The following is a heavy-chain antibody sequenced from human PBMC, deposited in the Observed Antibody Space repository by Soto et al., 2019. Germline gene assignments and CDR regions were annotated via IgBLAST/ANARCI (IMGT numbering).Heavy chain of an antibody. J-gene: IGHJ6*02. CDR2: IKSGGNT. CDR3: VRENYYYGMDV. Sequence: GGSLRLSCAASGFTVSTDWMYWVRQAPGKGLEWISVIKSGGNTNYADSVEGRFSISRDNSKNTVYLQMNSLRGEDTAVYYCVRENYYYGMDVWGQGTTVTVSS. CDR1: GFTVSTDW. V-gene: IGHV3-66*01.